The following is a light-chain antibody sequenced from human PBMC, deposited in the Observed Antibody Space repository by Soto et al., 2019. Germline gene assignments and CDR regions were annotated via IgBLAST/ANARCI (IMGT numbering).Light chain of an antibody. CDR3: MQALQTPYT. CDR2: LGS. J-gene: IGKJ2*01. Sequence: DIVMTQSPLSLPVTPGEPASISCRSSQSLLHSNGYNYLDWYLQKPGQSPQLLISLGSNRASGVPDRFGGSGSGTDFTLKISRVEAEDVGVYYCMQALQTPYTFGQGTKLEIK. CDR1: QSLLHSNGYNY. V-gene: IGKV2-28*01.